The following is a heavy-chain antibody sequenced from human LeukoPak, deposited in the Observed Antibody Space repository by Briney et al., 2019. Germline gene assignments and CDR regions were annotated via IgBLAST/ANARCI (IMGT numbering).Heavy chain of an antibody. CDR2: ISSNGDKT. D-gene: IGHD1-1*01. CDR3: AFSTGFDF. V-gene: IGHV3-23*01. CDR1: AFSFSNFF. J-gene: IGHJ4*02. Sequence: GSLRLSCAASAFSFSNFFMSWVRQAPGKGLEWVSSISSNGDKTHYADSVKGRFTISRGNSKNTLFLQLNSLRVEDTAIYYCAFSTGFDFWGQGTVVTVSS.